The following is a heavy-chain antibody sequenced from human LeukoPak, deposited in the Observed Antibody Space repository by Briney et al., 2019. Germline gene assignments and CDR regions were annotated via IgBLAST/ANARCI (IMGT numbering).Heavy chain of an antibody. V-gene: IGHV1-18*01. CDR3: ARHHYYGSGSLLDAFDI. CDR2: ISAYNGNT. CDR1: GYTFTSYG. D-gene: IGHD3-10*01. Sequence: ASVKVSCKAPGYTFTSYGISWVRQAPGQGLEWMGWISAYNGNTNYAQKLQGRVTMTTDTSTSTAYMELRSLRSDDTAVYYCARHHYYGSGSLLDAFDIWGQGTMVTVSS. J-gene: IGHJ3*02.